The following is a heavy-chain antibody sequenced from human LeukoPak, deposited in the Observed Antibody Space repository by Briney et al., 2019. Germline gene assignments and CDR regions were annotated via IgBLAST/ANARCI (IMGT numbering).Heavy chain of an antibody. D-gene: IGHD3-3*01. Sequence: PSETLSLTCTVSGGSISSSSYYWGWIRQPPGKGLEWIGSIYYSGSTYYNPSLKSRVTISVDTSKNQFSLKLSSVTAADTAVYYCAKAPRITIFGCDYWGQGTLVTVSS. J-gene: IGHJ4*02. CDR3: AKAPRITIFGCDY. V-gene: IGHV4-39*07. CDR1: GGSISSSSYY. CDR2: IYYSGST.